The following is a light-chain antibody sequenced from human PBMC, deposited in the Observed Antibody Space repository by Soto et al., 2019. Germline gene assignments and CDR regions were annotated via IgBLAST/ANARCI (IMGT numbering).Light chain of an antibody. Sequence: SYELTQPPSVSVSPGQTAGITCGGNNIGSKSVHWYQQNPGQAPVLVVDDDSDRPSGIPERFSGSNSGNTATLTISRVEAGDEADYYCQVWDSSSDHVVFGGGTKVTVL. CDR1: NIGSKS. J-gene: IGLJ2*01. CDR2: DDS. V-gene: IGLV3-21*02. CDR3: QVWDSSSDHVV.